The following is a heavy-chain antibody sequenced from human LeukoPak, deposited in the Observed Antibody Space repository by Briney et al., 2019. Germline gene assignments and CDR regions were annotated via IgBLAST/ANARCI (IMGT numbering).Heavy chain of an antibody. J-gene: IGHJ4*02. CDR2: IYYSGST. CDR3: ARSYYDYVWESYRYTSLDTYYFDY. CDR1: GGSISSSSYY. D-gene: IGHD3-16*02. V-gene: IGHV4-39*01. Sequence: SETLSLTCTVSGGSISSSSYYWGWIRQPPGKGLEWIGSIYYSGSTYYNPSLKSRVTISVDTSKNQFSLKLSSVTAADTAVYYCARSYYDYVWESYRYTSLDTYYFDYWGQGTLVTVSS.